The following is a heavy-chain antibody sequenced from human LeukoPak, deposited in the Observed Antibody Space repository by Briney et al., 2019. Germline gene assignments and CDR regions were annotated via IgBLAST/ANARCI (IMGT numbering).Heavy chain of an antibody. J-gene: IGHJ4*02. CDR2: IYYSGST. V-gene: IGHV4-31*03. CDR3: ARGGTSPFLSSIAARRGYYFDY. D-gene: IGHD6-6*01. Sequence: PSETLSLTCTVSGGSISSGGYYWSWIRQHPGKGLEWIGYIYYSGSTDYNPSLKSRVTISVDTSKNQFSLKLSSVTAADTAVYYCARGGTSPFLSSIAARRGYYFDYWGQGTLVTVSS. CDR1: GGSISSGGYY.